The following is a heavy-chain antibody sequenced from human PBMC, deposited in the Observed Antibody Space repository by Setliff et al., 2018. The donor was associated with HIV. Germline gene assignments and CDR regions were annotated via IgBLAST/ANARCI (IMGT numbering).Heavy chain of an antibody. J-gene: IGHJ4*02. CDR2: FDPEDGER. D-gene: IGHD6-13*01. Sequence: ASVKVSCKVSGYTLSELSVHWVRQAPGKGLEWMGGFDPEDGERIYAQKFQDRVTMTEDTSSDTAYMEMSGLTSEDTAVYYCARGWIEQQLVWNYWGQGTLVTVSS. CDR3: ARGWIEQQLVWNY. V-gene: IGHV1-24*01. CDR1: GYTLSELS.